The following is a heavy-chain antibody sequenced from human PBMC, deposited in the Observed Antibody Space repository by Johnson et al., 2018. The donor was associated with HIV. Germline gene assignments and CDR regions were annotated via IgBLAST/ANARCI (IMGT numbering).Heavy chain of an antibody. CDR2: IDWNGGRQ. Sequence: VQLVESGGGVVRPGGSLRLSCAASGFRFDDYGMSWVRQAPGKGLEWVSGIDWNGGRQGYVDSVKGRFTISRDDSKNMLYLQMNSLKTEDTAVFYCTTSVLQFLEWSQEAFDIWGQGTEVTVSS. J-gene: IGHJ3*02. V-gene: IGHV3-20*04. CDR3: TTSVLQFLEWSQEAFDI. CDR1: GFRFDDYG. D-gene: IGHD3-3*01.